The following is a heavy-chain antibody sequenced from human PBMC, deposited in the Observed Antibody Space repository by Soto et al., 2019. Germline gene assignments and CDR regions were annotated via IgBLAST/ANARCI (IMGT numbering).Heavy chain of an antibody. CDR1: GFTFSSYG. CDR2: IWYDGSNK. D-gene: IGHD3-3*01. J-gene: IGHJ4*02. CDR3: ARDRGNLGYGSGLY. V-gene: IGHV3-33*01. Sequence: HPGVSLRLSCAASGFTFSSYGMHWVRQAPGKGLEWVAVIWYDGSNKYYADSVKGRFTISRGNSKNTLYLQMNSLRAEDTAVYYCARDRGNLGYGSGLYWGQGTLVTVSS.